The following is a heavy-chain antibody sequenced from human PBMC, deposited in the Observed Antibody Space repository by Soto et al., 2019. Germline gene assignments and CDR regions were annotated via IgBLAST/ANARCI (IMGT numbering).Heavy chain of an antibody. Sequence: QLQLQESGPGLVMPSETLSLTCTVSGDSISGSPYFWGWIRQPPGKRLEWIGSVFYDGYTLYTPXXXXXXXXXXXXXXXXXXXXXXXXXXXXXXXXXXXXXXXAVPHYWGQGTLVTVSS. CDR1: GDSISGSPYF. CDR3: XXXXXAVPHY. D-gene: IGHD6-19*01. CDR2: VFYDGYT. V-gene: IGHV4-39*01. J-gene: IGHJ4*02.